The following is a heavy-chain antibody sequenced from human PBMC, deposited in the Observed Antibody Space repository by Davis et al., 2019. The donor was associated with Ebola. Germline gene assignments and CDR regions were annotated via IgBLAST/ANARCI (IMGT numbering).Heavy chain of an antibody. J-gene: IGHJ3*02. V-gene: IGHV3-23*01. CDR2: LGTGGDT. CDR3: AKDTSSIWFDI. D-gene: IGHD6-13*01. CDR1: GFPFSSYG. Sequence: GGSLRLSCAASGFPFSSYGFHWVRQAPGKGLEWVSTLGTGGDTYYADSVKGRFTISRDNSKNTLYLQMNGLGVEDTAIYYCAKDTSSIWFDIWGQGTMVTVSS.